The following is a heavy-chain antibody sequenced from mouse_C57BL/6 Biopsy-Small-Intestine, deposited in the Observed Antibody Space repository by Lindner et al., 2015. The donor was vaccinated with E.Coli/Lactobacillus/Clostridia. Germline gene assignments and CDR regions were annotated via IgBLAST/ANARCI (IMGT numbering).Heavy chain of an antibody. D-gene: IGHD2-5*01. CDR2: IDPENGDT. J-gene: IGHJ2*01. Sequence: VQLQESGAELVRPGASVKLSCTASGFNIKDDYIHWVKQRPDQGLEWIGWIDPENGDTKYASKFQGKATLTADTPSNTAYLQLSGLTSDDTAVYYCTPSNLLDYWGQGTTLTVSS. V-gene: IGHV14-4*01. CDR3: TPSNLLDY. CDR1: GFNIKDDY.